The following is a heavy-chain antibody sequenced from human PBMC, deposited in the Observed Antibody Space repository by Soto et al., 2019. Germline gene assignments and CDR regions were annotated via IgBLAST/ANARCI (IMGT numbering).Heavy chain of an antibody. CDR1: GGTFNNYA. D-gene: IGHD5-12*01. Sequence: QVQLVQSGAEVKKPGSSVKVSCKASGGTFNNYAISWVRQAPGQGLEWMGGIIPIIGTADYAHKFQGRLAISAYESTGTTFMELSRLRSEAPALSYCARGIMDVVATSAVEYWGQGTLVTVPS. J-gene: IGHJ4*02. CDR3: ARGIMDVVATSAVEY. V-gene: IGHV1-69*01. CDR2: IIPIIGTA.